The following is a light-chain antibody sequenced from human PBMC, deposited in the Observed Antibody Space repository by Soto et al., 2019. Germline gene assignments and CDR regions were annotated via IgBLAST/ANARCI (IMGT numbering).Light chain of an antibody. CDR2: DAS. Sequence: EIVLRQSRATLSLSPGERATLSCRASQSVSSYLAWYQQKPGQAPRLLIYDASNRATGIPARFSGSGSGTDFTLTISSLEPEDFAVYYCQQRSNWVTFGQGTRLEIK. CDR3: QQRSNWVT. J-gene: IGKJ5*01. V-gene: IGKV3-11*01. CDR1: QSVSSY.